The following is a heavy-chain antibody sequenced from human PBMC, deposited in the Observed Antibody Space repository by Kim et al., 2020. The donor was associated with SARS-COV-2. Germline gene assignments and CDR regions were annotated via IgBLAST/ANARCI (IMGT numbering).Heavy chain of an antibody. Sequence: GGSLRLSCAASGFTFSSYCMSWVRQAPGKGLEWVANIKQDGSEKYYVDSVKGRFTISRDNTKNSLYLQMNSLRAEDTAVYYCARAYSSSWYLWFDPWGQGTLVTVSS. V-gene: IGHV3-7*01. CDR2: IKQDGSEK. J-gene: IGHJ5*02. CDR3: ARAYSSSWYLWFDP. CDR1: GFTFSSYC. D-gene: IGHD6-13*01.